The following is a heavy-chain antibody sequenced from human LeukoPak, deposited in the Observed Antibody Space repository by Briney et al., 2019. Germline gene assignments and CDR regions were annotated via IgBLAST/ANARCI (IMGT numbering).Heavy chain of an antibody. CDR3: AKLSTAVAGQDR. CDR1: GGTFSSYA. V-gene: IGHV1-69*13. Sequence: SVKVSCKASGGTFSSYAISWVRQAPGQGLEWMGGIIPIFGTANYAQKFQGRVTITADESTSTAYMELSSLRSEDTAVYYCAKLSTAVAGQDRWGQGTLVTVSS. CDR2: IIPIFGTA. J-gene: IGHJ5*02. D-gene: IGHD6-19*01.